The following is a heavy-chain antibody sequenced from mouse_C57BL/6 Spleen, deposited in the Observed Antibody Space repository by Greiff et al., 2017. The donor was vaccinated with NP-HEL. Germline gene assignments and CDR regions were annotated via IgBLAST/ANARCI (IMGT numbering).Heavy chain of an antibody. D-gene: IGHD2-4*01. CDR2: ISSGGSYT. CDR1: GFTFSSYG. J-gene: IGHJ3*01. CDR3: ARHIDDYDAWFAY. V-gene: IGHV5-6*01. Sequence: DVQLVESGGDLVKPGGSLKLSCAASGFTFSSYGMSWVRQTPDKRLEWVATISSGGSYTYYPDSVKGRFTISRDNAKNTLYLQMSSLKSEDTAMYYCARHIDDYDAWFAYWGQGTLVTVSA.